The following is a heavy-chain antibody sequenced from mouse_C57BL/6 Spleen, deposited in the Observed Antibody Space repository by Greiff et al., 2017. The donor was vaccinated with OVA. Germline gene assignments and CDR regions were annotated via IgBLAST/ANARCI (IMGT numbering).Heavy chain of an antibody. CDR2: IDPSDSYT. D-gene: IGHD2-12*01. CDR1: GYTFTSYW. V-gene: IGHV1-69*01. J-gene: IGHJ3*01. CDR3: ARNGDSYYWFAY. Sequence: VQLQQPGAELVMPGASVKLSCKASGYTFTSYWMHWVKQRPGQGLEWIGEIDPSDSYTNYNQKFKGKSTLTVDKSSSTAYMQLSSLTSEDSAVDYCARNGDSYYWFAYWGQGTLVTVSA.